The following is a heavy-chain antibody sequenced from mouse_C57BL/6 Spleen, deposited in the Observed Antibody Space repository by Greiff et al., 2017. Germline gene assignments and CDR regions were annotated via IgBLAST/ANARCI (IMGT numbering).Heavy chain of an antibody. CDR2: IWSDGST. CDR3: ARHNYYGSSYSYAMDY. CDR1: GFSLTSYG. Sequence: QVQLKESGPGLVAPSQSLSITCTVSGFSLTSYGVHWVRQPPGKGLEWLVVIWSDGSTTYNSALKSRLSISKDNSKSQVFLKMNSLQTDDTAMYYCARHNYYGSSYSYAMDYWGQGTSVTGSS. J-gene: IGHJ4*01. V-gene: IGHV2-6-1*01. D-gene: IGHD1-1*01.